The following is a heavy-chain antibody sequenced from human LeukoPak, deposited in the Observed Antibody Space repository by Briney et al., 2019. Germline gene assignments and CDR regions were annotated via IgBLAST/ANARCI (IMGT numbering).Heavy chain of an antibody. J-gene: IGHJ4*02. CDR1: GGSFSGYY. CDR3: ARGVEDQLLWIDY. V-gene: IGHV4-34*01. Sequence: SETLSLTCAVYGGSFSGYYWSWIRQPPGKGLEWIGEINHSGSTNYNPSLKSRVTISVDTSKNQFSLKLSSVTAADTAVYYCARGVEDQLLWIDYWGQGTLVTVSS. CDR2: INHSGST. D-gene: IGHD2-2*01.